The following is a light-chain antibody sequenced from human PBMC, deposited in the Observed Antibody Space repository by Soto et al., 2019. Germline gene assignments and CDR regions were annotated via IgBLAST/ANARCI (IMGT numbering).Light chain of an antibody. CDR1: QSVSNSS. J-gene: IGKJ2*01. CDR2: AAS. CDR3: QVYGNSPMYT. Sequence: EIVLTQSPGTLSLSPGERATFSCRASQSVSNSSLAWYHQKPGQAPRLLLFAASSRATGIPDTFSGSGSGTDFTLTISRLEPEDFAVYYCQVYGNSPMYTFGQGTRLEIK. V-gene: IGKV3-20*01.